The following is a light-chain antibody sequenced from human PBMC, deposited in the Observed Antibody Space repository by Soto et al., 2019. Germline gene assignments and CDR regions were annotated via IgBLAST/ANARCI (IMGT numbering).Light chain of an antibody. CDR1: SSDVGTYKL. CDR3: CSYAGSSNVI. J-gene: IGLJ2*01. V-gene: IGLV2-23*02. Sequence: QSALTQPASVSGSPGQSITISCTGTSSDVGTYKLVSWYQEHPGKAPKLMIYEVNKRPSGVSNRFSGSKSGNTASLTISGLQAEDEADYYCCSYAGSSNVIFGGGTKVTVL. CDR2: EVN.